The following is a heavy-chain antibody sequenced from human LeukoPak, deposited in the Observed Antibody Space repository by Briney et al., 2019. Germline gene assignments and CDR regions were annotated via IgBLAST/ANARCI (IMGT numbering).Heavy chain of an antibody. Sequence: GESLKISCKGSGYNFLTYWIGWVRQMPGKGLEWMGIIYPGDSDIRYSPSFQGQVTISADKSISTAFLQWSTLKASDTAMYYCARQPLTVVPYYFDYWGQGTLVTVSS. J-gene: IGHJ4*02. CDR1: GYNFLTYW. CDR3: ARQPLTVVPYYFDY. D-gene: IGHD4-23*01. V-gene: IGHV5-51*01. CDR2: IYPGDSDI.